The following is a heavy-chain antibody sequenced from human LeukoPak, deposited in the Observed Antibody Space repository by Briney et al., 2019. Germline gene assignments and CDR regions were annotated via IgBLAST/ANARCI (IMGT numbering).Heavy chain of an antibody. CDR3: ARAPPYYDFWSGYYKGAFDI. D-gene: IGHD3-3*01. V-gene: IGHV1-46*01. CDR2: INPSGGST. J-gene: IGHJ3*02. Sequence: ASVKVSCKASGYSFTSNYMHWVRQAPGQGLEWMGIINPSGGSTSYAQKFQGRVTMTRDTSTSTVYMELSSLRSEDTAVYYCARAPPYYDFWSGYYKGAFDIWGQGTMVTVSS. CDR1: GYSFTSNY.